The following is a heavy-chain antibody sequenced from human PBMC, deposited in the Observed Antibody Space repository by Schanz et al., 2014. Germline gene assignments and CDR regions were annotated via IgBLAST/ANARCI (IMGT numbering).Heavy chain of an antibody. D-gene: IGHD1-26*01. CDR1: GFSFGTYA. CDR3: ARRRSGFYFDY. J-gene: IGHJ4*02. V-gene: IGHV3-48*01. CDR2: IGSSSSRI. Sequence: EVHLLESGGGLVQPGGSLRLSCAASGFSFGTYAMSWVRQAPGKGLEWISYIGSSSSRIDHADSVKGRFTISRDNAKNSLKLQMKSLRAEDTAVDCCARRRSGFYFDYWGQGTLVTVSS.